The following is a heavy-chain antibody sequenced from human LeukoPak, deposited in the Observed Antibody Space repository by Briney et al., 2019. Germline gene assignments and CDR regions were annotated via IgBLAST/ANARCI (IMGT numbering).Heavy chain of an antibody. CDR2: ISWNSGSI. J-gene: IGHJ2*01. CDR1: GFTFDDYA. D-gene: IGHD2/OR15-2a*01. V-gene: IGHV3-9*01. Sequence: PGGSLRLSCAASGFTFDDYAMHWVRQAPGKGPEWVSGISWNSGSIGYADSVKGRFTISRDNAKNSLYLQMNSLRAEDTALYYCAKGGGDLYFNWYFDLWGRGTLVTVSS. CDR3: AKGGGDLYFNWYFDL.